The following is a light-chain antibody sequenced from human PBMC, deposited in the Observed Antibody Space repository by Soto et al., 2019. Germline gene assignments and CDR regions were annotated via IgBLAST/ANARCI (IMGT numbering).Light chain of an antibody. CDR3: CSHSASHTWV. V-gene: IGLV2-11*01. Sequence: QSALTQPASVSGSPGQSVTISCTTTNIDIGNYNYISWYQQHPGKAPKVMIYDVTKRPSGVSDRFSGSTSGNTASLTISGLQAEDEAVYYCCSHSASHTWVFGGGTKLTVL. CDR1: NIDIGNYNY. J-gene: IGLJ3*02. CDR2: DVT.